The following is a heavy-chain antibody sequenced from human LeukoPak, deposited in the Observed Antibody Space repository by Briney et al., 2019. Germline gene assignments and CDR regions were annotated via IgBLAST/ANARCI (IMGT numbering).Heavy chain of an antibody. CDR3: ARYSGSYPHHFDY. Sequence: SQTLSLTCAISGDSVSSNSAAWNWIWQSPSRGLEWLGRTYYRSKWYNDYAVSVKSRITINPDTSKNQFSLQLNSVTPEDTAVYYCARYSGSYPHHFDYWGQGTLVTVSS. V-gene: IGHV6-1*01. D-gene: IGHD1-26*01. CDR2: TYYRSKWYN. J-gene: IGHJ4*02. CDR1: GDSVSSNSAA.